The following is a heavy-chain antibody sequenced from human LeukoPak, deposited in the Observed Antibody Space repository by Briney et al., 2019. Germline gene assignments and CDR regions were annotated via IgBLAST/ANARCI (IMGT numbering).Heavy chain of an antibody. Sequence: EASVKVSCKASGYTFNNNGISWVRQAPGQGLEWMGRINPNSGGTNYAQKFQARVTMTRDTSISTAYMELSRLRSDDTALYYCARAAYYYDGSGYYLGDWGQGTLVTVSS. D-gene: IGHD3-22*01. J-gene: IGHJ4*02. V-gene: IGHV1-2*06. CDR3: ARAAYYYDGSGYYLGD. CDR2: INPNSGGT. CDR1: GYTFNNNG.